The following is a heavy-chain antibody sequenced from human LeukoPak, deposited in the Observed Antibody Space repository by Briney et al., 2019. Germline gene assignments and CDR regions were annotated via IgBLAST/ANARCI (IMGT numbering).Heavy chain of an antibody. CDR3: AKSSDFWSGYYARYYYYGMDV. CDR1: GFTFSSYG. J-gene: IGHJ6*02. V-gene: IGHV3-30*18. Sequence: GGSLRLSRAASGFTFSSYGMHWVRQAPGKGLEWVAVISYDGSNKYYADSVKGRFTISRDNSKNTLYLQMNSLRAEDTAVYYCAKSSDFWSGYYARYYYYGMDVWGQGTTVTVSS. CDR2: ISYDGSNK. D-gene: IGHD3-3*01.